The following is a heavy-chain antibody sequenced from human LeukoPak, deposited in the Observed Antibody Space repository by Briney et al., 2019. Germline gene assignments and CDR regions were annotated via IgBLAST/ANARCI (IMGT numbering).Heavy chain of an antibody. V-gene: IGHV4-4*07. Sequence: SETLSLTCTVSGGSISNYYWSWIRQPAGKGLEWIGRIYTSGSTNYNPSLKGRVTISVDTSKNQFSLKLSSVTAADTAVYYCARALNSGWSDWFDPWGQGTLVTVSS. D-gene: IGHD6-19*01. J-gene: IGHJ5*02. CDR3: ARALNSGWSDWFDP. CDR2: IYTSGST. CDR1: GGSISNYY.